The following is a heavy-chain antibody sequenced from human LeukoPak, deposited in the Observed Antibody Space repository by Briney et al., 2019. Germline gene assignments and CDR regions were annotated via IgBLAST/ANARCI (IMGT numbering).Heavy chain of an antibody. V-gene: IGHV1-8*01. CDR1: GYTFASYD. CDR2: MNPNSGNT. D-gene: IGHD6-13*01. Sequence: ASVKVSCTASGYTFASYDINWVRQATGQGLEWMGWMNPNSGNTGYAQKLQGRVTMTRNTSITTAYMELSSLRSEDTAVYYCARVFRVAATGRYFDYWGQGTLVTVSS. J-gene: IGHJ4*02. CDR3: ARVFRVAATGRYFDY.